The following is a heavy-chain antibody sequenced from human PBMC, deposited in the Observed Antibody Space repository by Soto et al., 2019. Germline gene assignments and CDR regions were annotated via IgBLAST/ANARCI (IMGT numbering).Heavy chain of an antibody. V-gene: IGHV1-18*01. CDR2: ISAYNGNT. CDR3: ARDAGALPVPSKNYGMDF. CDR1: GYTFTSYG. J-gene: IGHJ6*02. Sequence: QVQLVQSGAEVKKPGASVKVSCKASGYTFTSYGISWVRQTPGQGLEWMGWISAYNGNTNYAQKLQGRVTMTTDTSTRTAYMELRSLSSDDTAVYYCARDAGALPVPSKNYGMDFWGQGTTVTVSS.